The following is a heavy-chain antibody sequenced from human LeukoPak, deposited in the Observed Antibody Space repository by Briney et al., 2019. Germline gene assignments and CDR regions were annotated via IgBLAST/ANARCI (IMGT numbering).Heavy chain of an antibody. D-gene: IGHD1-26*01. Sequence: GASVKVSCKASGYTFTDYYVHWGRQAPGQGLEWMGWINPNSGGTNYAQKFQGRVTMTRDTSISTAYMELSRLRSDDTAVYYCAREGPIVGATHLVDYWGQGTLVTVSS. CDR2: INPNSGGT. CDR3: AREGPIVGATHLVDY. J-gene: IGHJ4*02. CDR1: GYTFTDYY. V-gene: IGHV1-2*02.